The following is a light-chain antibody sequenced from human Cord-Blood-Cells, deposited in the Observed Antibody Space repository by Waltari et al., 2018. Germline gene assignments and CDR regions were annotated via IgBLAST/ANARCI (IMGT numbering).Light chain of an antibody. V-gene: IGLV1-47*01. CDR1: SSNIGSNY. Sequence: QSVLTQPPSASGTPGQRVTISCSGSSSNIGSNYVYWYQQLPGTAPKLLIYRNNQWPSGLPARFSGSKSGTSASLAISGLRSEDEADYYCAAWDDSLSGWVFGGGTKLTVL. CDR2: RNN. J-gene: IGLJ3*02. CDR3: AAWDDSLSGWV.